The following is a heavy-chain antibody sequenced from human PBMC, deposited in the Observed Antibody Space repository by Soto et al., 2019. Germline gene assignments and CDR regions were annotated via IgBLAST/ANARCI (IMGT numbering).Heavy chain of an antibody. CDR2: ISYDGSNK. J-gene: IGHJ4*02. D-gene: IGHD4-17*01. Sequence: QVQLVESGGGVVQPGRSLRLSCAASGFTFSSYGMHWVSQAPGKGLEWVAVISYDGSNKYYADSVKGRFTISRDNSKNTLYLQMNSLRAEDTAVYYCAKEFRVLVVNGDEVSLDFDYWGQGTLVTVSS. CDR3: AKEFRVLVVNGDEVSLDFDY. CDR1: GFTFSSYG. V-gene: IGHV3-30*18.